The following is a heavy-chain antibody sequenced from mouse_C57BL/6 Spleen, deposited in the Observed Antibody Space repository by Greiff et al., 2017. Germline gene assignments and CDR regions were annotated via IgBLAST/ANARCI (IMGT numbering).Heavy chain of an antibody. CDR1: GYAFTNYL. CDR2: INPGSGGT. CDR3: ARINYGSSYGCAY. J-gene: IGHJ3*01. Sequence: VQLQQSGAELVRPGTSVKVSCKASGYAFTNYLIEWVKQRPGQGLEWIGVINPGSGGTNYNEKFKGKATLTADKSSSTAYMQLSSLTSEDSAVXFCARINYGSSYGCAYWGQGTLVTVSA. V-gene: IGHV1-54*01. D-gene: IGHD1-1*01.